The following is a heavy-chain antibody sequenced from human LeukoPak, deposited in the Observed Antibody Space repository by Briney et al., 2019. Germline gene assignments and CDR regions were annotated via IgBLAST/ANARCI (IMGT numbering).Heavy chain of an antibody. V-gene: IGHV4-39*01. CDR3: ARQRAAYYYYYVDV. CDR1: GGSINTANYY. Sequence: PSETLSLTCTVSGGSINTANYYWGWLRQPPGKGLEWIGSIYYSETTYDNPSLKSRVTISIETSKNQFSLRLSSVTASDTAVYYCARQRAAYYYYYVDVWGEGTTVAVS. CDR2: IYYSETT. J-gene: IGHJ6*03.